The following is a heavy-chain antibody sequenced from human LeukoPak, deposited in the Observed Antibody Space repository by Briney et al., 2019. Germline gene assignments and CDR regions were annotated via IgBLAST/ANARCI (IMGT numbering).Heavy chain of an antibody. J-gene: IGHJ5*02. CDR1: LFTFSSYA. Sequence: GGSLRLSCAASLFTFSSYAMSWVRRAPGKGLEWVSSISGSGGNTYYAQSVKGRFSISRDNSKNTLNLQMDSLRADDTALYFCAKDPYNVAVANTNGWFDPWGQGTLVTVSS. V-gene: IGHV3-23*01. CDR3: AKDPYNVAVANTNGWFDP. CDR2: ISGSGGNT. D-gene: IGHD2-15*01.